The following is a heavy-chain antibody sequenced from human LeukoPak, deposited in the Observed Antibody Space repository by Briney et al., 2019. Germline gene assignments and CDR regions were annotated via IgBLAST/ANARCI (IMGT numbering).Heavy chain of an antibody. Sequence: GGSLRLSCAASGFTFSSYAMHWVRQAPGKGLEWVAVISYDGSNKYYADSVKGRFTISRDNSKNTLYLQMNSLRAEDTAVYYCAGGTRIHYGDYGDYYYGMDVWGQGTTVTVSS. V-gene: IGHV3-30*07. D-gene: IGHD4-17*01. CDR2: ISYDGSNK. J-gene: IGHJ6*02. CDR3: AGGTRIHYGDYGDYYYGMDV. CDR1: GFTFSSYA.